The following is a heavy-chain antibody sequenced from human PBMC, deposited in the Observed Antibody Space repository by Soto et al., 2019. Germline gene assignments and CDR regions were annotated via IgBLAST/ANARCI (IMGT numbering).Heavy chain of an antibody. CDR3: ARGLRASYGVRLSYSYYGMDV. V-gene: IGHV4-34*01. J-gene: IGHJ6*02. Sequence: SETLSLTCAFYGGSFSNYYWSWIRQPPGKGLECIGEINHSGGTNYNPSLKSRVTMSVDTSKNQFSLELTSVTAADTAVYYCARGLRASYGVRLSYSYYGMDVWGPGTTVTVSS. CDR2: INHSGGT. CDR1: GGSFSNYY. D-gene: IGHD3-10*01.